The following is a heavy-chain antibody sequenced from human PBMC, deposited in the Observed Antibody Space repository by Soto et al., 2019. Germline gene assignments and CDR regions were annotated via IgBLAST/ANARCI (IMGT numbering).Heavy chain of an antibody. Sequence: GGSLRLSCAASGFTFSSYGMHWVRQAPGKGLEWVAVISYDGSNKYYADSVKGRFTISRDNSKKTLYLQMNSLRAGDRAVCYCAKDLLRGSEGYGSGSYYLYYYYYGMDVWGQGTTVTVSS. CDR3: AKDLLRGSEGYGSGSYYLYYYYYGMDV. J-gene: IGHJ6*02. CDR1: GFTFSSYG. V-gene: IGHV3-30*18. CDR2: ISYDGSNK. D-gene: IGHD3-10*01.